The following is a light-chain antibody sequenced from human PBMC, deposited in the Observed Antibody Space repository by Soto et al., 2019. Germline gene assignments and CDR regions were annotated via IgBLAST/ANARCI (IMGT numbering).Light chain of an antibody. CDR1: QSISSY. CDR3: QHAYT. V-gene: IGKV1-39*01. Sequence: DIQMTQSPSSLSASVGDRVTITCRASQSISSYLNWYQQKPGKAPKLQIYAASSLQSGVPSRFSGSGSGTDFTLTISSLQPEDFATYYCQHAYTFGQGTKLEIK. CDR2: AAS. J-gene: IGKJ2*01.